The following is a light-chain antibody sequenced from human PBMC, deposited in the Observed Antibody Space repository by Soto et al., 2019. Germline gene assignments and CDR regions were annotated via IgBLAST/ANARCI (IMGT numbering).Light chain of an antibody. J-gene: IGKJ1*01. CDR1: QDIVND. V-gene: IGKV1-6*02. CDR3: LQDHDYPWT. Sequence: IQMTQSPSSLSVSVTDRVTITCRASQDIVNDLGWYQQRPGEAPELLLYAASTLRSGVPSRFSGSGSGTQLTLTINHLQPEDSATYFCLQDHDYPWTLVHGTKVEV. CDR2: AAS.